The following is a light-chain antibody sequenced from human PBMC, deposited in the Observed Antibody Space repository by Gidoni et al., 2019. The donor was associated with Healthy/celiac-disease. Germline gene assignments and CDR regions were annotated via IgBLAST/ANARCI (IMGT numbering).Light chain of an antibody. Sequence: SYELTQPPSVSVPPGQTASITCSGDKLRDKYASWYQQKPGQSPVLVIYQDTKRPSGIPERFSGSNSGNTATLTISGTQAMDEADYYCQAWDNNTVVFGGGTKLTVL. CDR1: KLRDKY. CDR2: QDT. V-gene: IGLV3-1*01. J-gene: IGLJ2*01. CDR3: QAWDNNTVV.